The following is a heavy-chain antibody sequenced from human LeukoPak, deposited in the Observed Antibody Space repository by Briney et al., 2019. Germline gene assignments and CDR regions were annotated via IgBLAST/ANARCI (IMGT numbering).Heavy chain of an antibody. V-gene: IGHV1-18*01. D-gene: IGHD3-9*01. CDR3: ARGPYYDILTGYPLGLNWFDP. Sequence: SSVTVSCKASGYTFTSYGISWVRQAPGQGLEWMGWISAYNGNTNYAQKLQGRVTMTTDTSTSTAYMELRSLRSDDTAVYYCARGPYYDILTGYPLGLNWFDPWGQGTLVTVSS. CDR2: ISAYNGNT. J-gene: IGHJ5*02. CDR1: GYTFTSYG.